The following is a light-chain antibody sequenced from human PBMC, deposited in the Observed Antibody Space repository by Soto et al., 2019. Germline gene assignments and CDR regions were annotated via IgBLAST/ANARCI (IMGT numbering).Light chain of an antibody. V-gene: IGLV2-8*01. CDR3: SSHADSYNWV. Sequence: QSAPTQPPSASGSPGQSVTISCTGTSSDVGGYNYVSWYQQHPGKAPKLMIYEVSKRPSGVPDRFSGSKSGNTASLTVSGLQAEDEADYYCSSHADSYNWVFGGGTQLTVL. CDR2: EVS. CDR1: SSDVGGYNY. J-gene: IGLJ3*02.